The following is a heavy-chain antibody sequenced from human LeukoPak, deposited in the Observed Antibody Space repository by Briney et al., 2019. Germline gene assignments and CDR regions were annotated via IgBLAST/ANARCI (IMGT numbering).Heavy chain of an antibody. CDR3: ARDVGSDSRADY. V-gene: IGHV3-53*01. Sequence: GGSLRLSCAASGFTVSSNYMSWVRQAPEKGLEWVSVIYSGGSTYYADSVKGRFTISRDNSKNTLYLQMNSLRAEDTAVYYCARDVGSDSRADYWGQGTLVTVSS. J-gene: IGHJ4*02. D-gene: IGHD2-21*02. CDR2: IYSGGST. CDR1: GFTVSSNY.